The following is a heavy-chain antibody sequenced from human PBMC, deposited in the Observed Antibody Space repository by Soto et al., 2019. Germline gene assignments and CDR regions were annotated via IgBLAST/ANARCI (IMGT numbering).Heavy chain of an antibody. CDR2: IYPGDSDT. CDR1: GYTFTSSW. D-gene: IGHD3-10*01. J-gene: IGHJ6*02. CDR3: ARQKRLGGSMDV. Sequence: HGESLKISFDGSGYTFTSSWIGLVRQMPGKGLELMGIIYPGDSDTRYSPSFQGQVTISADKSISTAYLQWSSLKASDTAMYYCARQKRLGGSMDVWGQGTTVTVSS. V-gene: IGHV5-51*01.